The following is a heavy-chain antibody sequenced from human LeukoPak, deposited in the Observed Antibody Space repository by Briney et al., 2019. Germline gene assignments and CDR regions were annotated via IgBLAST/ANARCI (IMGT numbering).Heavy chain of an antibody. D-gene: IGHD3-22*01. V-gene: IGHV4-30-2*01. J-gene: IGHJ4*02. Sequence: PSQTLSLTCTVSGGSISSGGYYWSWIRQPPGKGLEWIGEINHSGSTNYNPSLKSRVTISVDTSKNQFSLKLSSVTAADTAVYYCARARQGIRVVADYWGQGTLVTVSS. CDR3: ARARQGIRVVADY. CDR2: INHSGST. CDR1: GGSISSGGYY.